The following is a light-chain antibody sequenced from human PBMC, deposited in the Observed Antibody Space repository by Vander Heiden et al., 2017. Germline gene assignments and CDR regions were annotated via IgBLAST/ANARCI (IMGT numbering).Light chain of an antibody. Sequence: SFVLTQPTSVSVAPGQTARITCWGNNIGSKSVHWYQQRPDQAPVLVVYDDSDRPSGIPDRFSGSNSGNTATLTISRVEAGDEADYYCQVWDSSSVVFGGGTKLTVL. J-gene: IGLJ2*01. V-gene: IGLV3-21*02. CDR2: DDS. CDR3: QVWDSSSVV. CDR1: NIGSKS.